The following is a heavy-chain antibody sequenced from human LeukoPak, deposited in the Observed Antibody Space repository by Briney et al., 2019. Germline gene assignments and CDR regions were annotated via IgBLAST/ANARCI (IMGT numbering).Heavy chain of an antibody. D-gene: IGHD3-10*01. J-gene: IGHJ4*02. V-gene: IGHV3-48*02. CDR1: GFTFSSYS. CDR2: IGSGGSSI. CDR3: ARDYGSGKRYFDY. Sequence: GGSLRLSCAASGFTFSSYSMNWVRQSAGKGLEWVSYIGSGGSSIYYADSVKGRFTTSRDNAKNSLYLQMNSPRDEDTAVYYCARDYGSGKRYFDYWGQGTLVTVSS.